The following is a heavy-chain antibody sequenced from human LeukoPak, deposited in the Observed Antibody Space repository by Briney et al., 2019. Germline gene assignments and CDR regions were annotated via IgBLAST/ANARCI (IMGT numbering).Heavy chain of an antibody. D-gene: IGHD5-18*01. J-gene: IGHJ4*02. CDR1: GFTLSTYY. CDR3: AGDTAMAPRVDY. Sequence: GGSLRLSCAASGFTLSTYYMNWVRQAPGKGLEWVSSISSSSSYIYYADSVKGRFTISRDNAKNSLYLQMNSLRAEDTAVYYCAGDTAMAPRVDYWGQGTLVTVSS. CDR2: ISSSSSYI. V-gene: IGHV3-21*01.